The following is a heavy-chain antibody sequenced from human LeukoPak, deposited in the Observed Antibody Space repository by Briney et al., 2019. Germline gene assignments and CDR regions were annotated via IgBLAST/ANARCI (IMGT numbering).Heavy chain of an antibody. D-gene: IGHD5-18*01. Sequence: PGGSLRLSCASSGFTFSSQAMIWVRQAPGKGLEWVSSISNSGRTTYYANSVKGRLTISRDNSKNTLYLQMNSLRAEDTAVYYCAMDPGGIGPALVLWGPGTMVTVSS. V-gene: IGHV3-23*01. CDR3: AMDPGGIGPALVL. J-gene: IGHJ3*01. CDR1: GFTFSSQA. CDR2: ISNSGRTT.